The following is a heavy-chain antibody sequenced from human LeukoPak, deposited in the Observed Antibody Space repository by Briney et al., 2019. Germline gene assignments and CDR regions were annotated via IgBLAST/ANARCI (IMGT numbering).Heavy chain of an antibody. J-gene: IGHJ4*02. CDR3: ARDITGSYFFDY. Sequence: ASVKVSCKASGYTFNSYDINWVRQATGQGLEWMGWTNPNSGNTGYAQKFQGRVTITRNTSISTAYMELSSLRSEDTAVYYCARDITGSYFFDYWGQGTLVTVSS. CDR2: TNPNSGNT. V-gene: IGHV1-8*03. D-gene: IGHD1-26*01. CDR1: GYTFNSYD.